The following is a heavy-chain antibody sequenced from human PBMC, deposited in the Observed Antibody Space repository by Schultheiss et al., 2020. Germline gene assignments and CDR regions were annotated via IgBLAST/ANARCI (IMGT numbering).Heavy chain of an antibody. CDR1: GFTFSSYA. CDR3: AKVGKYGLWFGEALFDY. J-gene: IGHJ4*02. Sequence: GGSLRLSCAASGFTFSSYAMSWVRQAPGKGLEWVSAISGSGGSTYYADSVKGRFTISRDNSKNTLYLQMNSLRAEDTAVYYCAKVGKYGLWFGEALFDYWGQGTLVTVSS. CDR2: ISGSGGST. V-gene: IGHV3-23*01. D-gene: IGHD3-10*01.